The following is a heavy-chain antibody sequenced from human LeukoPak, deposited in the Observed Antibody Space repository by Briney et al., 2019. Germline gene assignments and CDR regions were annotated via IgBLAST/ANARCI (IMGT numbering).Heavy chain of an antibody. V-gene: IGHV3-53*01. Sequence: GGSLRLSCAASGFTVSSNYMSWVRQAPGKGLEWVSVIYSGGSTYYADSVKGRFTISRDNSKNTLYLQMNSLRAEDTAVYYCATQGLEVLRFLEWLTTPAGYWGQGTLVTVSS. D-gene: IGHD3-3*01. CDR3: ATQGLEVLRFLEWLTTPAGY. CDR1: GFTVSSNY. J-gene: IGHJ4*02. CDR2: IYSGGST.